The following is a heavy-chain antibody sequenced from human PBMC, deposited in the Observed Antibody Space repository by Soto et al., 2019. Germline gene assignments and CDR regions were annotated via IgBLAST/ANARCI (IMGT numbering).Heavy chain of an antibody. Sequence: SETLSLTCTVSGGSVSSGSYYWSWIRQPPGKGLEWIGYIYYSGSTNYNPSLKSRVTISLDTSKNQFSLKLSSVTAADTAVYYCAKADGSGRTPPSFNYWGQGILVTVSS. V-gene: IGHV4-61*01. CDR2: IYYSGST. CDR3: AKADGSGRTPPSFNY. D-gene: IGHD3-10*01. CDR1: GGSVSSGSYY. J-gene: IGHJ4*02.